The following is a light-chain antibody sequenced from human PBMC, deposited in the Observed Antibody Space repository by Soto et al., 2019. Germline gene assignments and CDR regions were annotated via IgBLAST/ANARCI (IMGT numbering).Light chain of an antibody. V-gene: IGKV1-33*01. CDR3: QQYGYSPIT. CDR2: DAS. CDR1: QDISTS. Sequence: DIQMTQSPSSLSASVGDRVTITCQASQDISTSLNWYQQKPGRAPKLLIYDASNLETGVPSWFSGSGSGTDFTLTISRLEPEDFAVYYCQQYGYSPITFGQGTQLEIK. J-gene: IGKJ5*01.